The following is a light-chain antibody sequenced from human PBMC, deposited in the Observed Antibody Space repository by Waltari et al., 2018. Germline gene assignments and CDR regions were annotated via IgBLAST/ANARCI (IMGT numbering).Light chain of an antibody. CDR1: SAQIENNY. J-gene: IGLJ2*01. V-gene: IGLV1-51*01. CDR3: ETWDSSLSVVI. Sequence: QSVLTQPPSVSAAPGQKVRISCHRSSAQIENNYLSWYQQVPGTAPKLLIYDDFKRPARIPDRFSRSRSGTSATLTITGLQTGDEADYYCETWDSSLSVVIFGGGTKLTVL. CDR2: DDF.